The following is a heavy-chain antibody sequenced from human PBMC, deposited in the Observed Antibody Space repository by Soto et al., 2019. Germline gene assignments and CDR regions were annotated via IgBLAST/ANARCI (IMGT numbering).Heavy chain of an antibody. D-gene: IGHD3-10*01. CDR3: ARTYYYGSGSYSAVFDP. Sequence: GGSLRLSCAASGFTFSSYSMNWVRQAPGKGLEWVSSISSSSSYIYYADSVKGRFTISRDNAKNSLYLQMNSLRAEDTAVYYCARTYYYGSGSYSAVFDPWGQGTLVTVSS. V-gene: IGHV3-21*01. CDR1: GFTFSSYS. J-gene: IGHJ5*02. CDR2: ISSSSSYI.